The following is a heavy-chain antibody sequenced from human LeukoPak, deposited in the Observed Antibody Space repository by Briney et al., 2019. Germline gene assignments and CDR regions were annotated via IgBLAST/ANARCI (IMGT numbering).Heavy chain of an antibody. D-gene: IGHD3-16*01. CDR2: INHSGST. CDR1: GGSFSGYY. V-gene: IGHV4-34*01. CDR3: ASCSLGFDAFDI. J-gene: IGHJ3*02. Sequence: SETLSLTCAVYGGSFSGYYWSWIRQPPGKGLEWIGEINHSGSTNYNPSLKSRVTISVDTSKNQFSLKLSSVTAADTAVYYCASCSLGFDAFDIWGQGTMVTVSS.